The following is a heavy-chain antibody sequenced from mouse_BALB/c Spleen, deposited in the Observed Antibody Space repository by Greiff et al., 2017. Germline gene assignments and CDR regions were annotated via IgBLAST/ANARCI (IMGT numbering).Heavy chain of an antibody. D-gene: IGHD1-1*01. CDR3: ARGESTKEVTPY. J-gene: IGHJ3*01. Sequence: EVQLVESGGDLVKPGGSLKLSCAASGFTFSSYGMSWVRQTPDKRLEWVATISSGGSYTYYPDSVKGRFTISRDNAKNTLYLQMSSLKSEDTAMYYCARGESTKEVTPYWGQGTLVTVSA. V-gene: IGHV5-6*01. CDR1: GFTFSSYG. CDR2: ISSGGSYT.